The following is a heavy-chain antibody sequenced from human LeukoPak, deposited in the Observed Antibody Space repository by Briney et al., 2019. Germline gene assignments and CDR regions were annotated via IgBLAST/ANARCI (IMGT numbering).Heavy chain of an antibody. J-gene: IGHJ4*02. CDR3: ARDKTNYLGPLDY. CDR2: ISGSGGST. CDR1: GFTFSSYA. D-gene: IGHD1-7*01. V-gene: IGHV3-23*01. Sequence: GGSLRLSCAASGFTFSSYAMSWVRQAPGKGLEWVSAISGSGGSTYYADSVKGRFTISRDNAKNSLYLQMNSLRAEDTAVYYCARDKTNYLGPLDYWGQGTLATVSS.